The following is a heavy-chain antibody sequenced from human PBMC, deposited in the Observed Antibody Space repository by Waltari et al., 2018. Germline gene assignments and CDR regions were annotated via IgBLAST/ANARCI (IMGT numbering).Heavy chain of an antibody. V-gene: IGHV4-61*02. Sequence: QVQLQESGPGLVKPSQTLSLTCTVSGGSISSGSYYWRWIRQPAGKGLEWIGRIYTSGSTNYNPSLKRRVNISVDTSKNQFSLKLSSVTAADTAVYYWARDRSAAAGRGPRSPGAFDIWGQGTMVTVSS. CDR3: ARDRSAAAGRGPRSPGAFDI. CDR1: GGSISSGSYY. J-gene: IGHJ3*02. CDR2: IYTSGST. D-gene: IGHD6-13*01.